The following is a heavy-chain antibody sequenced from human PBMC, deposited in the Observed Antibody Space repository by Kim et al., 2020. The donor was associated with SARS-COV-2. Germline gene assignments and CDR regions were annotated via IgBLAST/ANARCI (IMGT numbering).Heavy chain of an antibody. J-gene: IGHJ6*02. CDR1: GFTFSSYG. D-gene: IGHD2-2*01. Sequence: GGSLRLSCAASGFTFSSYGMHWVRQAPGKGLEWVAVIWYDGSNKYYADSVKGRFTISRDNSKNTLYLQMNSLRAEDTAVYYCAREDIVVVPGGNNYYYGMDVWGQGTTVTVSS. V-gene: IGHV3-33*01. CDR3: AREDIVVVPGGNNYYYGMDV. CDR2: IWYDGSNK.